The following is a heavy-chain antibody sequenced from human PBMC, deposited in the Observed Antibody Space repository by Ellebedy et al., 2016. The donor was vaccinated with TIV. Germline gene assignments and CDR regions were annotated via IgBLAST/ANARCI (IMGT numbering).Heavy chain of an antibody. V-gene: IGHV4-4*02. CDR2: MYHSGST. CDR3: ARARTMIVGGGFDY. D-gene: IGHD3-22*01. CDR1: GGTISSSNW. J-gene: IGHJ4*02. Sequence: MPGGSLRLSCAVSGGTISSSNWWRWVRQPPGKGLEWIGEMYHSGSTTYNPSLKSRVTISVDKSKNQFSLKLSSVTAADTAVYYCARARTMIVGGGFDYWGQGTLVTVSS.